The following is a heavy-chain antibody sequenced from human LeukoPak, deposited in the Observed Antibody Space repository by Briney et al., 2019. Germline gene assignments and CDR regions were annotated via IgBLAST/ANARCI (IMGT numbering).Heavy chain of an antibody. CDR1: GFTFSSYG. D-gene: IGHD6-19*01. J-gene: IGHJ3*02. CDR2: ISYDGSNK. V-gene: IGHV3-30*18. Sequence: GRSLRLSCAASGFTFSSYGMHWVRQAPGKGLEWVAVISYDGSNKYYADSVKGRFTISRDNSKNTLYPQMNSLRAEDTAVYYCAKREAGKHFVGAFDIWGQGTMVTVSS. CDR3: AKREAGKHFVGAFDI.